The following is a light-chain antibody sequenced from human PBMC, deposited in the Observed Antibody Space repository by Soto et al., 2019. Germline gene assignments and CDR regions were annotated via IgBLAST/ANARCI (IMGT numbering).Light chain of an antibody. CDR2: DAS. V-gene: IGKV1-5*01. Sequence: DIQVTQCPSTLSASVGDRVTITCRASQCFXKWLAWFQQKPGKVPKVRXVDASTLQAGGPPRLSGSGSGTEFTLTISSLQPEDFATYYCQHYNSYSEAFGQGTKVDIK. CDR1: QCFXKW. CDR3: QHYNSYSEA. J-gene: IGKJ1*01.